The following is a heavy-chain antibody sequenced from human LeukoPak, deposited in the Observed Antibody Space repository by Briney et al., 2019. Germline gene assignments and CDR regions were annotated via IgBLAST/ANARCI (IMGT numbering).Heavy chain of an antibody. Sequence: GGSLRLSCAASGFTFSSYSMNWVRQAPGKGLEWVSSISSSSTDIYYADSVTGRFTISRDNSKNTLYLQMDSLRAEATALYFCAKAFGRSGNYFDAFDLWGQGTMVTVSS. CDR3: AKAFGRSGNYFDAFDL. D-gene: IGHD1-26*01. CDR1: GFTFSSYS. CDR2: ISSSSTDI. J-gene: IGHJ3*01. V-gene: IGHV3-21*04.